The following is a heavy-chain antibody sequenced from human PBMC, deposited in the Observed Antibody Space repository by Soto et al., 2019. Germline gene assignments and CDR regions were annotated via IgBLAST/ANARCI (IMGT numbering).Heavy chain of an antibody. CDR3: AMLYGLEAFDI. D-gene: IGHD2-8*01. Sequence: QVQLQESGPGLVKPSETLSLTCTVSGGSISSYSWSWIRQPPGKGLEWIGYIYYSGSTNYNPSLKSRVTISVYTSKHQFALKLSSGTSADTAVYYCAMLYGLEAFDIWGQGTMVTFSS. V-gene: IGHV4-59*08. CDR2: IYYSGST. CDR1: GGSISSYS. J-gene: IGHJ3*02.